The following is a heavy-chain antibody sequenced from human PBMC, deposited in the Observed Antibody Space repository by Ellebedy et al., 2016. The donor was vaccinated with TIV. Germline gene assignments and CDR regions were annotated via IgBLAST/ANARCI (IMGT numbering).Heavy chain of an antibody. J-gene: IGHJ5*02. D-gene: IGHD4-23*01. CDR3: ARQIGGYGGRFDP. Sequence: MPSETLSLTCSVSGGSIATSSYYWAWIRQPPGKGLEWIGSIFYTGVTYYNSSLESRVTISVDTSKTHFSLQLRSVTVADTTLYYCARQIGGYGGRFDPWGQGARVTVSS. CDR2: IFYTGVT. V-gene: IGHV4-39*01. CDR1: GGSIATSSYY.